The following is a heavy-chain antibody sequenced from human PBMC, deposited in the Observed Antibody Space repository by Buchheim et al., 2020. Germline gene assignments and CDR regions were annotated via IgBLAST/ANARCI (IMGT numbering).Heavy chain of an antibody. Sequence: EVQLVESGGGLVQPGGSLRLSCAASGFTFSSYWMSWVRQAPGEGLEWVANIKQDGSEKYYVDSVKGRFTISRDNAKNSLYLQMNSLRAEDTAVYYCAKKSGSYLVGADDYWGQGTL. V-gene: IGHV3-7*01. CDR1: GFTFSSYW. CDR2: IKQDGSEK. J-gene: IGHJ4*02. CDR3: AKKSGSYLVGADDY. D-gene: IGHD1-26*01.